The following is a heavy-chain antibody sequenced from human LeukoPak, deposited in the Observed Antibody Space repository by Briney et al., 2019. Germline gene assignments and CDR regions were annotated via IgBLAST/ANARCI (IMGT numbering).Heavy chain of an antibody. V-gene: IGHV4-59*01. Sequence: SETLSLTCTVFGGSISSYYWSWIWQPPGKGLEWIGYIYYSGSTNYNPSLKSRVTISVDTSKNQFSLNLSSVTAADTAVYYCARDQGYGMDVWGQGTTVTVSS. CDR2: IYYSGST. J-gene: IGHJ6*02. CDR1: GGSISSYY. CDR3: ARDQGYGMDV.